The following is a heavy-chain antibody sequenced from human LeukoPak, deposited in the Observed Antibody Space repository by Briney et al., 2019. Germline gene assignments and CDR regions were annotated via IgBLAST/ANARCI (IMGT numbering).Heavy chain of an antibody. V-gene: IGHV4-34*01. CDR2: IDHSGSI. Sequence: PSETLSLTCGVYGGSFSGYYWSWIRQPPGKGLEWIGEIDHSGSINYNPSLKSRVTISVDTSKNQFSLKLSSVTAADTAVYYRARRQKGTGAFDIWGQGTMVTVSS. J-gene: IGHJ3*02. CDR3: ARRQKGTGAFDI. CDR1: GGSFSGYY.